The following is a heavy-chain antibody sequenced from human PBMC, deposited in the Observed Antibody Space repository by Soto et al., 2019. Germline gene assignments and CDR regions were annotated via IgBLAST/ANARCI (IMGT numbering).Heavy chain of an antibody. CDR3: TTGSSSGHYSFDF. CDR2: IKRNTDGGTA. D-gene: IGHD3-22*01. CDR1: GFTFNDAW. V-gene: IGHV3-15*01. Sequence: EVPLVESGGGLVKPGGSLRLSCAASGFTFNDAWMSWVRQAPGKGLEWVARIKRNTDGGTADYAAPVKGRVPISRDDSKNTLSLQMNSLQTEDSAIYFCTTGSSSGHYSFDFWGQGTLVTVSS. J-gene: IGHJ4*02.